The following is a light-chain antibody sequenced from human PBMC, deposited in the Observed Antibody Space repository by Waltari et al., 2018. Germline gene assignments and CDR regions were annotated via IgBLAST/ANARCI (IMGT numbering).Light chain of an antibody. Sequence: QRVTISCTGSSSNIGAGYDVHWYQQLPGTAPKLLIYDKNNRPSGVPDRFSGSKSGTSASLAITGLQAEDEADYYCQSYDSSLSGSVFGGGTKLTVL. V-gene: IGLV1-40*01. CDR1: SSNIGAGYD. CDR3: QSYDSSLSGSV. J-gene: IGLJ2*01. CDR2: DKN.